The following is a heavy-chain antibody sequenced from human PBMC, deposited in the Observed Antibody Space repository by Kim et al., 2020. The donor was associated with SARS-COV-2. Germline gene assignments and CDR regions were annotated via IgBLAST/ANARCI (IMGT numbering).Heavy chain of an antibody. Sequence: SETLSLTCTVSGGSVSSGSYYWSWIRQPPGKGLEWIGYIYYSGSTNYNPSLKSRVTISVDTSKNQFSLKLSSVTAADTAVYYCARYGSYSRDELDPWGQGTLVTVSS. D-gene: IGHD1-26*01. CDR2: IYYSGST. J-gene: IGHJ5*02. CDR3: ARYGSYSRDELDP. CDR1: GGSVSSGSYY. V-gene: IGHV4-61*01.